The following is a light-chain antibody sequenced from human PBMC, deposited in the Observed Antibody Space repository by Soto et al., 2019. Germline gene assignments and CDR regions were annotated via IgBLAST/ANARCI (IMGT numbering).Light chain of an antibody. J-gene: IGKJ4*01. CDR3: QQYNNGPPMGT. Sequence: EIVMTQSPATLSLSPGERATLSFRAIQSVNINLAWYQQKPGQAPRLLIQGASTRATGTPARFSGSGSGTEFTLTISSLQSEDFAVYYCQQYNNGPPMGTFGGGTKVDIK. V-gene: IGKV3-15*01. CDR2: GAS. CDR1: QSVNIN.